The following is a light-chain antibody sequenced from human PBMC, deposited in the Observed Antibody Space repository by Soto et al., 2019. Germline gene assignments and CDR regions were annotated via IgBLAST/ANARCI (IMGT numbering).Light chain of an antibody. J-gene: IGLJ2*01. CDR2: LNSDGSH. Sequence: QLVLTQSPSASAALGPSVKLTCTLSSGHSSYAIAWHQQQPEKGTRYVKKLNSDGSHSKGDGIPDRFSGSSSGAERYLTISRLQSEDEAEYYCQTWGTGIQVFGGGTKVTVI. CDR3: QTWGTGIQV. V-gene: IGLV4-69*01. CDR1: SGHSSYA.